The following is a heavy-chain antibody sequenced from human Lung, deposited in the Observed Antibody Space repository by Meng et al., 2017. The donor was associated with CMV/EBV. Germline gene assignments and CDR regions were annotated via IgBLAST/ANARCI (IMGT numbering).Heavy chain of an antibody. CDR3: ARGPGELYYFDY. CDR1: VGTFSSYA. Sequence: CKASVGTFSSYAISWVRQAPGQGLEWMGGIIPIFGTANYAQKFQGRVTITTDESTSTAYMELSSLRSEDTAVYYCARGPGELYYFDYWGQGTLVTVSS. J-gene: IGHJ4*02. V-gene: IGHV1-69*05. D-gene: IGHD3-16*01. CDR2: IIPIFGTA.